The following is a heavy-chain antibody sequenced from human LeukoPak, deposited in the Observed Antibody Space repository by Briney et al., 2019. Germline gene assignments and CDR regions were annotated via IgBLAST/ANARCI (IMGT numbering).Heavy chain of an antibody. CDR2: IIPIFGTA. CDR3: ARGELGYCSSTSCLEGFDY. Sequence: ASVKVSCKASGGTFSSYAISWVRQAPGQGLEWMGGIIPIFGTANYAQKFQGRVTITTDESTSTAYMELSSLRSEDTAVYYCARGELGYCSSTSCLEGFDYWGQGTLVTVSS. J-gene: IGHJ4*02. D-gene: IGHD2-2*01. V-gene: IGHV1-69*05. CDR1: GGTFSSYA.